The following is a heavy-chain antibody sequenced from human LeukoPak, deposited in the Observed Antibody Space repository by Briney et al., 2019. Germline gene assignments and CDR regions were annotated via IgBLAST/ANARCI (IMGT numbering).Heavy chain of an antibody. CDR2: INPNSGGT. Sequence: ASVKVSCKASGYTFTGYYLHWVRQAPGQGLEWVGWINPNSGGTDYAQKFQGWVTMTRDTSISTAYMELSRLRSDDTAVYYCASGDSSGYYYQFDYWGQGTLVTVSS. CDR1: GYTFTGYY. CDR3: ASGDSSGYYYQFDY. V-gene: IGHV1-2*04. D-gene: IGHD3-22*01. J-gene: IGHJ4*02.